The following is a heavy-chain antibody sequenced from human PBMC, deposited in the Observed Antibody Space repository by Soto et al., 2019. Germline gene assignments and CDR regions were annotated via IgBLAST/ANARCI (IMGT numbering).Heavy chain of an antibody. D-gene: IGHD3-22*01. Sequence: ASVKVSCKASGYTFTSYGISWVRQAPGQGLEWMGWISAYNGNTNYAQKLQGRVTMTTDTSTSTAYMELRSLRSDDTAVYYCARKDYYDSSGRYPLTFDPWGQGTLVTVSS. CDR2: ISAYNGNT. CDR1: GYTFTSYG. J-gene: IGHJ5*02. V-gene: IGHV1-18*01. CDR3: ARKDYYDSSGRYPLTFDP.